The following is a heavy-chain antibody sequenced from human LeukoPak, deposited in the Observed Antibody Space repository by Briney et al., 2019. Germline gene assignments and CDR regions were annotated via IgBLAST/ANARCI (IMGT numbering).Heavy chain of an antibody. CDR3: AREGDDYEIDY. CDR2: IYYSGRT. V-gene: IGHV4-59*01. Sequence: PSETLSLTCTVSGGSISTYYWSWFRQPPGKGLEWIGYIYYSGRTNYNPSLKSRVTISLDTSKKQFSLKVSSVTAADTAVYYCAREGDDYEIDYRGQGTLVTVSS. J-gene: IGHJ4*02. D-gene: IGHD5-24*01. CDR1: GGSISTYY.